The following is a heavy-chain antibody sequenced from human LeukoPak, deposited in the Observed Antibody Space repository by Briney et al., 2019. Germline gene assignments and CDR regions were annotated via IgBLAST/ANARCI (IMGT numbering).Heavy chain of an antibody. Sequence: PGGSLRLSCKASGFTFGDYAMSWVRQAPGKGLEWVGLIRSKAYGGTTEYAASVKGRFTISRDDSKSIAYLQMSSLKTEDTAVYYCTRDKGYSYGYSYRGQGTLVTVSS. V-gene: IGHV3-49*04. CDR1: GFTFGDYA. CDR3: TRDKGYSYGYSY. J-gene: IGHJ4*02. D-gene: IGHD5-18*01. CDR2: IRSKAYGGTT.